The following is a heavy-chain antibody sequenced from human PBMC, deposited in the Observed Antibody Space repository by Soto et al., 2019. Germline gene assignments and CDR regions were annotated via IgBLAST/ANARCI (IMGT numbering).Heavy chain of an antibody. Sequence: LRLSCAASGFTFSSYSMNWVRQAPGKGLEWVSSISSSSSYIYYADSVKGRFTISRDNAKNSLYLQMNSLRAEDTAVYYCARWGMGTWFGELSYGMDVWGQGTTVTVSS. CDR3: ARWGMGTWFGELSYGMDV. CDR2: ISSSSSYI. D-gene: IGHD3-10*01. V-gene: IGHV3-21*01. J-gene: IGHJ6*02. CDR1: GFTFSSYS.